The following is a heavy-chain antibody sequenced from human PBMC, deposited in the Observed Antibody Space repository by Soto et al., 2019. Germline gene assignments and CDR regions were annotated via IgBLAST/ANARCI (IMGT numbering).Heavy chain of an antibody. CDR2: IIPMFGTA. CDR3: ATSLFGAVLHYYYRMDV. Sequence: GASVKVSCKASGGTFSSYAISWVRQAPGQGLEWMGGIIPMFGTANYAQTFLGRVTFTADESTSTAYMELSSLISEDTAVYYCATSLFGAVLHYYYRMDVWGQGTTVTVSS. D-gene: IGHD3-3*01. V-gene: IGHV1-69*13. CDR1: GGTFSSYA. J-gene: IGHJ6*02.